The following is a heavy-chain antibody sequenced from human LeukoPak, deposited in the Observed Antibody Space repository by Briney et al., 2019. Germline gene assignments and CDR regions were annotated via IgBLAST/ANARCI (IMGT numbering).Heavy chain of an antibody. CDR1: GGTFSGYA. D-gene: IGHD6-19*01. V-gene: IGHV1-69*05. CDR3: ARAPPYSSGWYGVFDI. Sequence: SVKVSCKASGGTFSGYAISWVRQAPGQGLEWMGGIIPIFGTANYVQKFQGRVTMTRDMSTSIVYMELSSLRSEDTAVYYCARAPPYSSGWYGVFDIWGQGTMVTVSS. CDR2: IIPIFGTA. J-gene: IGHJ3*02.